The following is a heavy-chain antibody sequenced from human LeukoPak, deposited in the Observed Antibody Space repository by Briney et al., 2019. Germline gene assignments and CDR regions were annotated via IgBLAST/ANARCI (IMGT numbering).Heavy chain of an antibody. V-gene: IGHV3-15*01. CDR2: IKSKTDGGTT. CDR1: GFTFNNAW. Sequence: PGGSLRLSCAVAGFTFNNAWMSWVRQAPGKGLEWVGRIKSKTDGGTTDYAAPVKGRFTISRDDSKNTLYLQMNSLKTEDTAVYYCTTDRAGYAFDIWGQGTMVTVSS. J-gene: IGHJ3*02. CDR3: TTDRAGYAFDI.